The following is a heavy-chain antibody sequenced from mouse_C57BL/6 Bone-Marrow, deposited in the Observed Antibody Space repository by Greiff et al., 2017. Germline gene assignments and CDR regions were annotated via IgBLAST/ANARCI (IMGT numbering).Heavy chain of an antibody. CDR2: INPNYGTT. J-gene: IGHJ1*03. CDR3: ARSGHYGSSYPARYFDV. Sequence: VQLQQSGPELVKPSASVKISCKASGYSFTDYNMNWVKQSNGKSLEWIGVINPNYGTTSYNQKFKGKATLTVDQSSSTAYMQLNSLTSEDSAVYYCARSGHYGSSYPARYFDVWGTGTTVTVSS. CDR1: GYSFTDYN. D-gene: IGHD1-1*01. V-gene: IGHV1-39*01.